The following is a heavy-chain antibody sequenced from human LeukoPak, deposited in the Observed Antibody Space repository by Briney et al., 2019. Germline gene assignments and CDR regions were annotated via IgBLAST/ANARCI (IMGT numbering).Heavy chain of an antibody. CDR1: GFTFSTYW. D-gene: IGHD4-17*01. CDR2: FNSDGNST. Sequence: GGSLRLSCAASGFTFSTYWMHWVRQAPGKGLVWVSRFNSDGNSTYYADPVKGRFTISRDNAKNTLYLQKNSLRAEDTAVYYCARGRYYLGSWGQGTLVTVSS. V-gene: IGHV3-74*01. CDR3: ARGRYYLGS. J-gene: IGHJ4*02.